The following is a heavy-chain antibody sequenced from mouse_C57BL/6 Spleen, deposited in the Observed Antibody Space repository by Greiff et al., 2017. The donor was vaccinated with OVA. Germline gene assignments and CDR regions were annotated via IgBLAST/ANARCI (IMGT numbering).Heavy chain of an antibody. Sequence: EVQLQQSGPELVKPGASVKISCKASGYTFTDYYMNWVKQSHGKSLEWIGDINPNNGGTSYNQKFKGKATLTVDKSSSTAYMELRSLTSEDSAVYYCARTVPYGNYLGYYAMDYWGQGTSVTVSS. D-gene: IGHD2-1*01. V-gene: IGHV1-26*01. CDR1: GYTFTDYY. CDR2: INPNNGGT. J-gene: IGHJ4*01. CDR3: ARTVPYGNYLGYYAMDY.